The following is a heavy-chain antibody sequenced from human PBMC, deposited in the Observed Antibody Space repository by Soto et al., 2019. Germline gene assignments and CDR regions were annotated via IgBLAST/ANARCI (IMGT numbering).Heavy chain of an antibody. V-gene: IGHV4-59*08. D-gene: IGHD5-12*01. CDR1: GGSIRSFY. CDR3: ARLRTVDPYLDS. Sequence: QVQLLESGPGLVKPSETLSLTCTVSGGSIRSFYWSWIRQPPEKGLEWIGYVSYRGIINYNPSLKARVTISVDTSKNQRSLNLSAVTAADTAVYYCARLRTVDPYLDSWGQGTLVTVSS. CDR2: VSYRGII. J-gene: IGHJ4*02.